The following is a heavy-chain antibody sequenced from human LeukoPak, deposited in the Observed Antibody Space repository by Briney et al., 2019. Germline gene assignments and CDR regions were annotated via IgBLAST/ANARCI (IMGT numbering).Heavy chain of an antibody. CDR3: ATAPETMVRGVIKVTVLDY. CDR1: GYTFTRYY. Sequence: ASVKVSCKSSGYTFTRYYIHWVRQAPGQGLEWVGIINPTDGSTGYAQTFQGRVTMTRDISTSTVYMELSSLRSDDTAVYYCATAPETMVRGVIKVTVLDYWGQETLITVSS. CDR2: INPTDGST. V-gene: IGHV1-46*01. J-gene: IGHJ4*02. D-gene: IGHD3-10*01.